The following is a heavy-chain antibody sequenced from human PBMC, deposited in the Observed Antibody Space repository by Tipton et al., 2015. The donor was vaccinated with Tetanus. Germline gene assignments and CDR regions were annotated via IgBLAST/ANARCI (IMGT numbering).Heavy chain of an antibody. Sequence: TLSLTCAVSGYSISSGYYWGWIRQPPGKGLEWIGSIYHSGSTYYNPSLKSRVTISVDTSKNQFSLKLSSVTAADTAVYYCASLPMIVVVITNYWYFDLWGRGTLVTVSS. CDR3: ASLPMIVVVITNYWYFDL. V-gene: IGHV4-38-2*01. CDR1: GYSISSGYY. D-gene: IGHD3-22*01. CDR2: IYHSGST. J-gene: IGHJ2*01.